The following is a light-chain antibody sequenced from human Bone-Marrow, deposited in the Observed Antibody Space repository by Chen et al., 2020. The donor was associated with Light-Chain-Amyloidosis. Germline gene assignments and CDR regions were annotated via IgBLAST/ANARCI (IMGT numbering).Light chain of an antibody. J-gene: IGLJ1*01. CDR3: GSYTIRNTLV. CDR2: EVT. Sequence: QSALTQPASASGSPGQAITIPCTRTSSDVGGDNHVSWYQQHPDKAPKLVIYEVTNRPSWVPDRFSCYNADNTASMTISGLQTEDEADYFCGSYTIRNTLVFGSGTRVTVL. V-gene: IGLV2-14*01. CDR1: SSDVGGDNH.